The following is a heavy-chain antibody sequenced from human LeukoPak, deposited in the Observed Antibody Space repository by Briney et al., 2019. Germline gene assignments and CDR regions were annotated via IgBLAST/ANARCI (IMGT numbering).Heavy chain of an antibody. Sequence: GGSLRLSCAASGFDFSAYEMNWVRQAPGKGLEWVAYFAGSDTTKYYADSVRGRFTISRDNAKNSLYLQMNSLRAEDTALYYCTTLGYHLDSWGQGTLVAVSS. J-gene: IGHJ4*02. V-gene: IGHV3-48*03. D-gene: IGHD3-22*01. CDR1: GFDFSAYE. CDR2: FAGSDTTK. CDR3: TTLGYHLDS.